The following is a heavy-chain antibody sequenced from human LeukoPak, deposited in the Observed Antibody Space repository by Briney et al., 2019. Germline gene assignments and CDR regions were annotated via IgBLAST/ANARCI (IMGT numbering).Heavy chain of an antibody. CDR1: GYSFTVYY. CDR2: INPNSGGT. D-gene: IGHD4-17*01. V-gene: IGHV1-2*02. Sequence: AASLTLSCTASGYSFTVYYMHWVRQAPGQGLEWMGWINPNSGGTNYAQKFLGRVTMTRDTSISTAYMELSRLRSDDTAVYYCASLYGDYVGSDYWGQGTLVTVSS. J-gene: IGHJ4*02. CDR3: ASLYGDYVGSDY.